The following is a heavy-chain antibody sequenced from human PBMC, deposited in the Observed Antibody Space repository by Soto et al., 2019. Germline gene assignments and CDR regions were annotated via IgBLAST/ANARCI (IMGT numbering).Heavy chain of an antibody. J-gene: IGHJ4*01. CDR3: ATSRGYTYGNQGFDY. CDR2: INPNSGGT. Sequence: ASVKVSCKASGYTFTGYYKHWVRQAPGQGLEWMGWINPNSGGTNYAQKFQGWVTMTRDTSISTAYMELSRLRSDDTAVYYCATSRGYTYGNQGFDYWGHGTLVTPSS. V-gene: IGHV1-2*04. CDR1: GYTFTGYY. D-gene: IGHD5-18*01.